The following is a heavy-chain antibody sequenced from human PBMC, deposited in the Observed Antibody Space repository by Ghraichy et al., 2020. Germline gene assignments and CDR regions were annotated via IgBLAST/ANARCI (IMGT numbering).Heavy chain of an antibody. CDR1: GASVSDSNYY. CDR2: IHYSGTT. V-gene: IGHV4-39*01. CDR3: ARHFYTSSGTPFDY. D-gene: IGHD6-25*01. J-gene: IGHJ4*02. Sequence: SETRSLTCTVSGASVSDSNYYWDWIRQPPGKGLEWIGSIHYSGTTYYNPSLKSRVTISVDTSKSQFSLKLSSVTAADTAVFYCARHFYTSSGTPFDYWGQGTLVTVSS.